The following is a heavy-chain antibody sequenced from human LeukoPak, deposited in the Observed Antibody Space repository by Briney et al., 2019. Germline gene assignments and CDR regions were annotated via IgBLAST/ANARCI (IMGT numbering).Heavy chain of an antibody. Sequence: ASVKVSCKASGGTFSSYAISWVRQAPGQGLEWMGGIIPIFGTANYAQKFQGRVTITADKSTSTAYMELSSLRSEDTAVYYCARVRYSSSWYLGYWGQGTLVTVSS. J-gene: IGHJ4*02. CDR1: GGTFSSYA. V-gene: IGHV1-69*06. CDR3: ARVRYSSSWYLGY. CDR2: IIPIFGTA. D-gene: IGHD6-13*01.